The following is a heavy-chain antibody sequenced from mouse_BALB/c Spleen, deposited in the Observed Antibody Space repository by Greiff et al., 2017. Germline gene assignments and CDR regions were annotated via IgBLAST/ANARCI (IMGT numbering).Heavy chain of an antibody. CDR3: ARAGGQLGPMVY. CDR1: GYAFTNYW. J-gene: IGHJ4*01. CDR2: IYPGSGNT. V-gene: IGHV1-63*01. Sequence: VKLVESGAELVRPGTSVKISCKASGYAFTNYWLGWVKQRPGHGLEWIGDIYPGSGNTYYNEKFKGKATLTAEKSSSTVYMQLSSLTSEDSAVFFCARAGGQLGPMVYWGQGTSVTVSS. D-gene: IGHD3-2*01.